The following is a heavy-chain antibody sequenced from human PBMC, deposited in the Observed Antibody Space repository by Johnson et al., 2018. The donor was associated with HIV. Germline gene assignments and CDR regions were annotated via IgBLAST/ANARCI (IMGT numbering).Heavy chain of an antibody. CDR1: GFTFSTND. CDR3: AKETHYITPNDWDAFDI. D-gene: IGHD3-9*01. V-gene: IGHV3-23*04. CDR2: ITGDGTHT. Sequence: VQLVESGGGLVQPGGSLRLSCAASGFTFSTNDMNWVRQAPGKGPQWVSAITGDGTHTYYADSVKGRFTISRDNSKDTLFLQMNSLRAEDTALYYCAKETHYITPNDWDAFDIWGQGTMVTVSS. J-gene: IGHJ3*02.